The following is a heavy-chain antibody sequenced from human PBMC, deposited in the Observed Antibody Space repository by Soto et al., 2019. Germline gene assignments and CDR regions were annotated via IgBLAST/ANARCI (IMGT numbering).Heavy chain of an antibody. Sequence: QVQLVQSGAEVKKPGASVKVSCKASGYTFTSYYMHWVRQATGQGLEWMGIINPSSGSTSYAQKYPSRVPMARDPSPSTVYMELSSLRSEDTAMYYCARDVGHYWGQGTLVTVSS. V-gene: IGHV1-46*01. CDR2: INPSSGST. CDR3: ARDVGHY. J-gene: IGHJ4*02. D-gene: IGHD2-15*01. CDR1: GYTFTSYY.